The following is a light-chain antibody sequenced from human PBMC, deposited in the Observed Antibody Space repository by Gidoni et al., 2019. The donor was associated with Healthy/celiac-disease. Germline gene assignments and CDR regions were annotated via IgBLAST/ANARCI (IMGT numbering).Light chain of an antibody. J-gene: IGKJ3*01. CDR3: QQYNSYLVT. Sequence: DIQMTQSPSTLSASVGDRVTITCRASQSISSWAWYQQKPGKAPKLLIYKASSLESGVPSRFSGSGSGTEFTLTISSLQPDDFATYYCQQYNSYLVTFGPGTKVDIK. V-gene: IGKV1-5*03. CDR1: QSISSW. CDR2: KAS.